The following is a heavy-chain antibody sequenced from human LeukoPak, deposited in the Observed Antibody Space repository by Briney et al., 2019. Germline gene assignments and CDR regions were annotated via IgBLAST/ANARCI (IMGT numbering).Heavy chain of an antibody. CDR1: GFSLSTSGLC. CDR2: IDRDDET. CDR3: ARTRGSSGSYYPDY. D-gene: IGHD3-10*01. J-gene: IGHJ4*02. V-gene: IGHV2-70*17. Sequence: SGPALVKPTQTLTLTCTFSGFSLSTSGLCVSWVLQPPGKALEWLARIDRDDETFYSTSLKTRLSIFKDTSKNLVVLTMTNVDLVDTATYYCARTRGSSGSYYPDYWGQGTLVTVSS.